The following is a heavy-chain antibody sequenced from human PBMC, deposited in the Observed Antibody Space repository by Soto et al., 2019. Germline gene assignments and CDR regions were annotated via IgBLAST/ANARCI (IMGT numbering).Heavy chain of an antibody. CDR2: IHSTRSP. CDR1: GDSVSTYY. V-gene: IGHV4-4*07. J-gene: IGHJ5*02. Sequence: PSETLSLTCTVSGDSVSTYYWNWIRQPAGKGLEWIGRIHSTRSPNYNPSLKSRVTMSVDTSKNQFSLKLNLTSVTAADTAVYYCARSPAYGDYANLDTWGQGTLVTVSS. D-gene: IGHD4-17*01. CDR3: ARSPAYGDYANLDT.